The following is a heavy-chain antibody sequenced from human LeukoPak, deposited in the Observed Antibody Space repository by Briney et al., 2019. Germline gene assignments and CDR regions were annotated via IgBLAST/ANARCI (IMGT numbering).Heavy chain of an antibody. CDR3: ARVKPNYYDSSVYVTFDI. Sequence: ASVKVSCKASGYTFTSYYMHWVRQAPGQGLEWMGIINPSGGSTSYAQKFQGRVTMTRDTSTSTVYMELSSLRSEDTAVYYCARVKPNYYDSSVYVTFDIGGKGKMVTFSS. J-gene: IGHJ3*02. D-gene: IGHD3-22*01. CDR1: GYTFTSYY. V-gene: IGHV1-46*01. CDR2: INPSGGST.